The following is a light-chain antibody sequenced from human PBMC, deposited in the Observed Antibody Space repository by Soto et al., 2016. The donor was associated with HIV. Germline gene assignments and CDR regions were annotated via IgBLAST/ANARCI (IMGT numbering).Light chain of an antibody. Sequence: ASSLGSGVPSRFSGSGSGTDFTLTISSLQPEDSASYFCLQDYTYPYTFGQGTKLEIK. J-gene: IGKJ2*01. CDR2: AS. CDR3: LQDYTYPYT. V-gene: IGKV1-6*01.